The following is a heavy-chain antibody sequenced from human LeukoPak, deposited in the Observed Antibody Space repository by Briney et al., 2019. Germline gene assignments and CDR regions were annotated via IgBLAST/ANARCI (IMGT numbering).Heavy chain of an antibody. CDR3: ARLTVTYYFDY. V-gene: IGHV3-23*01. J-gene: IGHJ4*02. D-gene: IGHD4-17*01. CDR1: GFTFSNYA. CDR2: LTSSGGTT. Sequence: PGGSLRLSCAASGFTFSNYAMSWVRQAPGRGLEWVSGLTSSGGTTYYADSVKGRFTISRDNSRSTLYLQTNSLRVEDTAVYYCARLTVTYYFDYWGQGTLVTVSS.